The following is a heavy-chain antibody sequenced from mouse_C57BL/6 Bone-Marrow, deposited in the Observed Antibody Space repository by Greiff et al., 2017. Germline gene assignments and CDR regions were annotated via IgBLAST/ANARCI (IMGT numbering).Heavy chain of an antibody. CDR3: ARNYPAWFAY. J-gene: IGHJ3*01. Sequence: QVQLQQPGAELVKPGASVKLSCKASGYTFTSYWMQWVKQRPGQGLEWIGEIDPSDSYHNYNQKFKGKATLTVDTSSSTAYMQLSSLTSEDSAVYYCARNYPAWFAYWGQGTLVTVSA. D-gene: IGHD1-1*02. V-gene: IGHV1-50*01. CDR1: GYTFTSYW. CDR2: IDPSDSYH.